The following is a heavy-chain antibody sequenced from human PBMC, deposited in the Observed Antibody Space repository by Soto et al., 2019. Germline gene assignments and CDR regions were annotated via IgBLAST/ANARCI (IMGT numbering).Heavy chain of an antibody. Sequence: SVKVSCKASGGTFSSYAISWVRQAPGQGLEWMGGIIPIFGTANYAQKFQGRVTITADESTSTAYMELSSLRSEDTAVYYCARDVGDTAMVSGYYYGMDVWGQGTTVTVSS. D-gene: IGHD5-18*01. J-gene: IGHJ6*02. V-gene: IGHV1-69*13. CDR1: GGTFSSYA. CDR3: ARDVGDTAMVSGYYYGMDV. CDR2: IIPIFGTA.